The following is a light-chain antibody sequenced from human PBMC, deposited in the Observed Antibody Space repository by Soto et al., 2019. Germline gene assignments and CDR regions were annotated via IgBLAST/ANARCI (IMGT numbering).Light chain of an antibody. V-gene: IGKV3-15*01. CDR1: QSLSIS. Sequence: VNTESPPTLFVSTGEGATLSCRPIQSLSISRACYPQYPGQAPRVLIYGASTRATGITARFSGSGSGTEFTLTISTLQSEDFAVFAGQYYKNRTKFPFGQGTRLEIK. CDR2: GAS. CDR3: QYYKNRTKFP. J-gene: IGKJ5*01.